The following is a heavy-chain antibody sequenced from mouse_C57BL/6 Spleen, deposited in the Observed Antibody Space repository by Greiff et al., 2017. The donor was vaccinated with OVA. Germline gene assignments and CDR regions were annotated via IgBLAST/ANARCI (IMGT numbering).Heavy chain of an antibody. Sequence: EVNVVESGEGLVKPGGSLKLSCAASGFTFSSYAMSWVRQTPEKRLEWVAYISSGGDYIYYADTVKGRFTISRDNARNTLYLQMSSLKSEDTAMYYCTRATDGYYTYYFDYWGQGTTLTVSS. CDR1: GFTFSSYA. V-gene: IGHV5-9-1*02. J-gene: IGHJ2*01. CDR3: TRATDGYYTYYFDY. CDR2: ISSGGDYI. D-gene: IGHD2-3*01.